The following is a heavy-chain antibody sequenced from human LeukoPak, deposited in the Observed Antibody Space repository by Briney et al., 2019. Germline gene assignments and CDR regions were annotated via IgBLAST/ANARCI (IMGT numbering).Heavy chain of an antibody. V-gene: IGHV4-59*11. J-gene: IGHJ4*02. CDR2: IHYSGST. CDR3: ARDRLYYFDH. Sequence: SATLSLTCTVSGGSMSYHYWSWIRQPPGKGLEWIGYIHYSGSTNYNSSLKSRVSISVDTSKNQFSLKLSSVTAADTAVYYCARDRLYYFDHWGQGTLVTVSS. D-gene: IGHD6-6*01. CDR1: GGSMSYHY.